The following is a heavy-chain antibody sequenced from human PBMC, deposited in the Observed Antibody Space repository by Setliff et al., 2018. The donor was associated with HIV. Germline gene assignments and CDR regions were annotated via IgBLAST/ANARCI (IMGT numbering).Heavy chain of an antibody. J-gene: IGHJ5*01. D-gene: IGHD2-2*01. CDR3: ARGAYRFDS. Sequence: KTSETLSLTCAVYGGSFTAYYWTWIRQPPGKGLEWIGEIHHGGSTNYMPSLKNRVPISVDTSKNQFSLTLRSLTAADTAVYYCARGAYRFDSWGQGNLVTVSS. V-gene: IGHV4-34*01. CDR1: GGSFTAYY. CDR2: IHHGGST.